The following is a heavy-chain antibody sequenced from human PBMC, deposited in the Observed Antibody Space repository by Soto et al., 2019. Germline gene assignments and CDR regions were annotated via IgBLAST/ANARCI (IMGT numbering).Heavy chain of an antibody. CDR2: INHSGST. Sequence: PSETLSLTCAVYGGSFSGYYWSWIRQPPGKGLEWIGEINHSGSTNYNPSLKSRVTISVDTSKNQFSLKLSSVTAADTAVYYCVRRYNRFNPWRQGTLVPAPQ. CDR1: GGSFSGYY. CDR3: VRRYNRFNP. V-gene: IGHV4-34*01. D-gene: IGHD1-20*01. J-gene: IGHJ5*02.